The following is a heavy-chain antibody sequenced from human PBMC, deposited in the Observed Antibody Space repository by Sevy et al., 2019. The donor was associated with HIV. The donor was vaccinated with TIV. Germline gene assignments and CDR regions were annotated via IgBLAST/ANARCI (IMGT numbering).Heavy chain of an antibody. CDR2: LYSGGST. D-gene: IGHD1-26*01. J-gene: IGHJ4*02. Sequence: GESLKIACAASEFTVSSSYMSWVRQAPGKGLEWVSILYSGGSTYYAASVKGRFAASRDNSKNTLYLQMNSLRAEDTAVYYCARAGTGSYRAYFDYWGQGTLVTVSS. CDR1: EFTVSSSY. V-gene: IGHV3-53*01. CDR3: ARAGTGSYRAYFDY.